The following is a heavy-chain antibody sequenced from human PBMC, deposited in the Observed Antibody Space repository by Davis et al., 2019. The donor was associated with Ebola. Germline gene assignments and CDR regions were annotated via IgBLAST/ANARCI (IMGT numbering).Heavy chain of an antibody. CDR2: MNTNTGNP. V-gene: IGHV7-4-1*02. Sequence: ASVKVSCKTSGYIFSTYGLHWVRQAPGQGLEWMGWMNTNTGNPTYAQAFTGRFVFSLDTSVSTAYLQITSLKAEDTAVYFCARDLGDYYSSGTFYTVDYWGQGTLVTVSS. D-gene: IGHD3-10*01. CDR3: ARDLGDYYSSGTFYTVDY. CDR1: GYIFSTYG. J-gene: IGHJ4*02.